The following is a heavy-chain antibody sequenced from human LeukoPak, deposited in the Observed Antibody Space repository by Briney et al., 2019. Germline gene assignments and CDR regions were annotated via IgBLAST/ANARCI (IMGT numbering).Heavy chain of an antibody. CDR2: INHSGST. CDR1: GGSFSGYY. V-gene: IGHV4-34*01. D-gene: IGHD6-6*01. CDR3: ARGRGSYSSSSKLDY. J-gene: IGHJ4*02. Sequence: PSETLSLTCAVYGGSFSGYYWSWIRQPPGEGLEWIGEINHSGSTNYNPSLKSRVTISVDTSKNQFSLKLSSVTAADTAVYYCARGRGSYSSSSKLDYWGQGTLVTVSS.